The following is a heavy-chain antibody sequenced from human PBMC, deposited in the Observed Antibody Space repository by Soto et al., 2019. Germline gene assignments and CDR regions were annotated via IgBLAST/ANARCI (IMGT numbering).Heavy chain of an antibody. D-gene: IGHD6-19*01. Sequence: QVELQESGPGLVKPSQTLSLTCTVSGGSISSSGYYWSWIRQHPGKGLEWIGYIHDSGSTYYNPSIKSRVTISVDTSKNQFSLKLTSVTAADTAVYYCASQATGWYPDYWGQGTLVTVSS. V-gene: IGHV4-31*03. J-gene: IGHJ4*02. CDR2: IHDSGST. CDR1: GGSISSSGYY. CDR3: ASQATGWYPDY.